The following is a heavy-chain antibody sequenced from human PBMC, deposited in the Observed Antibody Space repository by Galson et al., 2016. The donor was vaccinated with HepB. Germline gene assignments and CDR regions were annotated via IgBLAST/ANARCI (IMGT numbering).Heavy chain of an antibody. CDR2: TSTYNDNS. CDR3: ARDPLRSPDY. V-gene: IGHV1-18*01. J-gene: IGHJ4*02. Sequence: SVKVSCKASGYTFTSYGIGWVRQAPGQGLEWMGWTSTYNDNSNYAQKLQGRVTMTTDTSTSTAYMELRSLGSDDTAVYYCARDPLRSPDYWGQGTLVTVSS. D-gene: IGHD1-14*01. CDR1: GYTFTSYG.